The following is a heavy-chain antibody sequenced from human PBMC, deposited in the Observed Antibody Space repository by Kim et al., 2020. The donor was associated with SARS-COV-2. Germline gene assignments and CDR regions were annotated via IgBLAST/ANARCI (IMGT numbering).Heavy chain of an antibody. J-gene: IGHJ5*02. CDR1: GGSISSSSYY. CDR3: ARAMTTVTTRGWFDP. V-gene: IGHV4-39*01. CDR2: IYYSGST. D-gene: IGHD4-17*01. Sequence: SETLSLTCTVSGGSISSSSYYWGWIRQPPGKGLEWIGSIYYSGSTYYNPSLKSRVTISVDTSKNQFSLKLSSVTAADTAVYYCARAMTTVTTRGWFDPWGQGTLVTVSS.